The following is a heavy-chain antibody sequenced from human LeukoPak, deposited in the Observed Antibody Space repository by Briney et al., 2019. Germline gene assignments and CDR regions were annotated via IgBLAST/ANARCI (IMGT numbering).Heavy chain of an antibody. Sequence: ASVKVSCKASGYTFTSYYMHWVRQAPGQGLEWMGIINPSGGSTSYAQKFQGRVTMTRDTSTSTVYMELRSLRFDDTAVYYCARDQHGDYWGEGHFDSWGQGTLVTVSS. CDR3: ARDQHGDYWGEGHFDS. CDR1: GYTFTSYY. V-gene: IGHV1-46*01. D-gene: IGHD4-17*01. J-gene: IGHJ4*02. CDR2: INPSGGST.